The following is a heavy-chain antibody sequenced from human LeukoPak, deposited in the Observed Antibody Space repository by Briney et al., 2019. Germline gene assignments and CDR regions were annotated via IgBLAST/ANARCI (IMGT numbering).Heavy chain of an antibody. J-gene: IGHJ5*02. CDR2: MNPDSGHT. CDR3: ARGGTAKSYDSGSYYIGWFDP. Sequence: GASVKVSCKASGYTFARYEITWVRQATGQGLEWMGWMNPDSGHTAYAQKFQGRVSMTRSTSTSTAYMELSSLRSEDTAVYYCARGGTAKSYDSGSYYIGWFDPWGQGTLVTVSS. V-gene: IGHV1-8*01. CDR1: GYTFARYE. D-gene: IGHD3-10*01.